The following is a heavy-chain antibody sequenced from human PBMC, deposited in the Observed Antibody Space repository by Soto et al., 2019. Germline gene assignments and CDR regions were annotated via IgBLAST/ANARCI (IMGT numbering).Heavy chain of an antibody. V-gene: IGHV4-39*07. CDR1: GGSISSSSYY. J-gene: IGHJ4*02. CDR3: ARVWVDSSGYLWGINYFDY. CDR2: IYYSGST. D-gene: IGHD3-22*01. Sequence: PSETLSLTCTVSGGSISSSSYYWGWIRQPPGKGLEWIGSIYYSGSTNYNPSLKSRVTISVDTSKNQFSLKLSPVTAADTAVYYCARVWVDSSGYLWGINYFDYWGQGTLVTVSS.